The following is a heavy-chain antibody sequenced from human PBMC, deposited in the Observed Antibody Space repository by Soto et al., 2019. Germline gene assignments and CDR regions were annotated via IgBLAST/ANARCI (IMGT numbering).Heavy chain of an antibody. V-gene: IGHV5-51*01. CDR3: ARPENLVSANNVCDY. J-gene: IGHJ4*02. CDR2: IYPGDSET. CDR1: GYNFANYW. D-gene: IGHD2-8*01. Sequence: GESLKISCKGSGYNFANYWIGWVRQMPGKGLEWMGIIYPGDSETRYSPSFQGQVTISADKSISTAYLQWSSLKASDTAMYYCARPENLVSANNVCDYWGKGTLVTVSS.